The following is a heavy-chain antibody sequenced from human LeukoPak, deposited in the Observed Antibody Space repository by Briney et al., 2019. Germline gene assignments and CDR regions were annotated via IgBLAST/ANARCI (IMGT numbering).Heavy chain of an antibody. CDR3: ARAPGYYDFWSGYYKDYYYYYGMDV. CDR1: GYTFTSYD. CDR2: MNPNSGNT. J-gene: IGHJ6*02. Sequence: GASVKVSCKASGYTFTSYDINWVRQATGQGLEWMGWMNPNSGNTGYAQKFQGRVTMTRNTSVSTAYMELSSLRSEDTAVYYCARAPGYYDFWSGYYKDYYYYYGMDVWGQGTTVTVSS. D-gene: IGHD3-3*01. V-gene: IGHV1-8*01.